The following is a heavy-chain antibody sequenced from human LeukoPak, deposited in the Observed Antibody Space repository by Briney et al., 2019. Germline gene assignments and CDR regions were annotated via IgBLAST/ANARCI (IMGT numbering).Heavy chain of an antibody. V-gene: IGHV1-18*01. Sequence: ASVKVSCKASGYTFTSYGISWVRQAPGQGLEWMGWISAYNGNTNYAQKLQGRVTMTTDTSTSTAYMELRSLRSDDTAVHYCARAIVGATDYYYYYYMDVWGKGTTVTVSS. CDR2: ISAYNGNT. CDR1: GYTFTSYG. CDR3: ARAIVGATDYYYYYYMDV. D-gene: IGHD1-26*01. J-gene: IGHJ6*03.